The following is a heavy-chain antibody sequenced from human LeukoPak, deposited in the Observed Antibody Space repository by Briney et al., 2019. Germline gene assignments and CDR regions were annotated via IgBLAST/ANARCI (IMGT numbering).Heavy chain of an antibody. CDR3: ARDGLGDYYGSGSSLRYNWFDP. Sequence: ASVKVSCTASGYTFTGYYMHWVRQAPGQGLEWMGWINPNSGGTNYAQKFQGRVTMTRDTSISTAYMELSRLRSDDTAVYYCARDGLGDYYGSGSSLRYNWFDPWGQGTLVTVSS. CDR2: INPNSGGT. J-gene: IGHJ5*02. V-gene: IGHV1-2*02. D-gene: IGHD3-10*01. CDR1: GYTFTGYY.